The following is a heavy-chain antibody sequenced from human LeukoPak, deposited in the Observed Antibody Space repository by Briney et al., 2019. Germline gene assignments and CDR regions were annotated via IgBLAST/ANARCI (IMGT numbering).Heavy chain of an antibody. D-gene: IGHD2-8*01. CDR3: ARDGVVLMVYATYFDY. V-gene: IGHV4-34*01. J-gene: IGHJ4*02. CDR2: INHSGTT. CDR1: GGSFSGYY. Sequence: SETLSLTCAVHGGSFSGYYWTWIRQPPGRGLEWIGEINHSGTTNYNPSLKSRVIISVDTSKNQFSLKLTSVTAEDTAVYYCARDGVVLMVYATYFDYWGQGTLITVSS.